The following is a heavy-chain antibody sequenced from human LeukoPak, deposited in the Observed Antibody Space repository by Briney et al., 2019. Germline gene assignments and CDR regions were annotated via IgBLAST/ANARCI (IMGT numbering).Heavy chain of an antibody. J-gene: IGHJ5*02. V-gene: IGHV3-30*04. CDR2: ISYDGSNK. Sequence: PGGSLRLSCAASGFTFGNYAMYWVRQAPGKGLEWVAVISYDGSNKYYADSVKGRFTISRDNSKNTLYLQMNSLRVEDTAVYYCARGGIAVAGIDFRWFDPWGQGTLVTVSS. CDR3: ARGGIAVAGIDFRWFDP. CDR1: GFTFGNYA. D-gene: IGHD6-19*01.